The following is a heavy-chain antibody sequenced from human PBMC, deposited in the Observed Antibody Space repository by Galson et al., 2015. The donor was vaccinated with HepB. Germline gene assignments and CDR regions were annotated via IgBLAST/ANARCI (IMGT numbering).Heavy chain of an antibody. CDR3: ARVIGDFHAFDI. D-gene: IGHD3-22*01. CDR2: INPDSGGT. V-gene: IGHV1-2*02. Sequence: SVKVSCKASGYTFTGYYIHWVRQAPGQGLEWMGWINPDSGGTTYAQKFQGGVTTSRDTSITTAYMELSRLTSDDTAVYYCARVIGDFHAFDIWGQGTMVTVSA. CDR1: GYTFTGYY. J-gene: IGHJ3*02.